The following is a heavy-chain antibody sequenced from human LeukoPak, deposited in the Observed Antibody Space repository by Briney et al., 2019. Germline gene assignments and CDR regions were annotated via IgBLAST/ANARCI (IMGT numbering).Heavy chain of an antibody. CDR3: ARDGYVDL. CDR1: GYTFTSYG. CDR2: ISPYNGKT. Sequence: ASVKVSCKASGYTFTSYGLAWVRQAPGQGLEWIGWISPYNGKTTYAQNLQVRVTMTTDTSTSTAYMEMRSLGPDDTAVYYCARDGYVDLWGRGTLVTVSS. J-gene: IGHJ2*01. D-gene: IGHD6-13*01. V-gene: IGHV1-18*01.